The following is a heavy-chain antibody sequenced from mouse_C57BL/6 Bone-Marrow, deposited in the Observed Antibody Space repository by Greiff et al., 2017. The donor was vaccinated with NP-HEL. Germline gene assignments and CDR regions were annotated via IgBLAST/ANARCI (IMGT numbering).Heavy chain of an antibody. CDR1: GYTFTSYW. J-gene: IGHJ4*01. V-gene: IGHV1-55*01. CDR2: IYPGSGST. CDR3: ARELLRNYYAMDY. Sequence: QVQLQQPGAELVKPGASVKMSCKASGYTFTSYWITWVKQRPGQGLEWIGDIYPGSGSTNYNEKFKSKATLTVDTSYSTAYMQLSSLTSEDSAVYYCARELLRNYYAMDYWGQGTSVTVSS. D-gene: IGHD1-1*01.